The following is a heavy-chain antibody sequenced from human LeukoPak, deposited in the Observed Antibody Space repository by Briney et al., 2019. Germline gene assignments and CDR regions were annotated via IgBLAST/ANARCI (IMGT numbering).Heavy chain of an antibody. Sequence: PGGSLRLSCAASGFTFSSYAMSWIRQPPGKGLEWIGEINHSGSTNYNPSLKSRVTISVDTSKNQFSLKLSSVTAADTAVYYCARASNPYYYYGMDVWGQGTTVTVSS. CDR2: INHSGST. D-gene: IGHD4-11*01. J-gene: IGHJ6*02. CDR3: ARASNPYYYYGMDV. CDR1: GFTFSSYA. V-gene: IGHV4-34*01.